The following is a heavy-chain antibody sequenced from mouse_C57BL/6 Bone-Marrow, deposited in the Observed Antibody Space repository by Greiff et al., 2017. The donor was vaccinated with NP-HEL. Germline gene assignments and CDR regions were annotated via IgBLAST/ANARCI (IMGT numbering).Heavy chain of an antibody. J-gene: IGHJ4*01. Sequence: EVQLVESGGDLVKPGGSLKLSCAASGFTFSSYGMSWVRQTPDKRLEWVATISSGGSYTYYPDSVKGRFTISRDNAKNTLYLQMSSLKSEDTAMYYCARHPFITTVVADAMDYWGQGTSVTASS. V-gene: IGHV5-6*01. CDR1: GFTFSSYG. CDR2: ISSGGSYT. CDR3: ARHPFITTVVADAMDY. D-gene: IGHD1-1*01.